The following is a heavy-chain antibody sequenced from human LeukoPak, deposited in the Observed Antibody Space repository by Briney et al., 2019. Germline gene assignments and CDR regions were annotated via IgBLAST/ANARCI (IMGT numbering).Heavy chain of an antibody. CDR1: GFTFSSYA. CDR3: AKTYGSEDGAFDY. Sequence: GGSLRLSCAASGFTFSSYAMSWVRQAPGKGLEWVSAISGSGGSTFYADSVKGRFTISRDNSKNTLYLQMNSLRAEDTAVYYCAKTYGSEDGAFDYWGQGTLVTVSS. CDR2: ISGSGGST. J-gene: IGHJ4*02. V-gene: IGHV3-23*01. D-gene: IGHD3-10*01.